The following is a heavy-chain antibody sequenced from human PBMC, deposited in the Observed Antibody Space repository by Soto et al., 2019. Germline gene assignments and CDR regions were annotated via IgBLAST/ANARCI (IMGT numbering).Heavy chain of an antibody. Sequence: EVQLVESGGGLVQPGGSLKLSCAASGFTVSGSAVHWVRQASGKGLEWVGRIRSKTNSYATAYAASVKGRFTISRDDSKNTAYLQMNSLKTEDTAVYYCTSHLGELSFPSAFDIWGQGTMVTVS. V-gene: IGHV3-73*01. J-gene: IGHJ3*02. D-gene: IGHD3-16*02. CDR1: GFTVSGSA. CDR2: IRSKTNSYAT. CDR3: TSHLGELSFPSAFDI.